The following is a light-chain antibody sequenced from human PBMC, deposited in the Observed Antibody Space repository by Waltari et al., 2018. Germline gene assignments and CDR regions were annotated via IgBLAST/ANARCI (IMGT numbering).Light chain of an antibody. CDR2: APS. V-gene: IGKV1-6*01. Sequence: AIQITQSPSSLSASVGDRVTITCRASEDMRNELCYYQQKPGQAPKLLIYAPSTLQSGVPSRFSGSGSGTDFTLTSSSLQPEDFATYYCLQDYNYPRTFGQGTKVEIK. CDR1: EDMRNE. CDR3: LQDYNYPRT. J-gene: IGKJ1*01.